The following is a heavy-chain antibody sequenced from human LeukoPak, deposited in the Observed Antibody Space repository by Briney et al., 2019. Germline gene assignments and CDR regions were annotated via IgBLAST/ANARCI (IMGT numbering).Heavy chain of an antibody. CDR1: GGSISSGDYY. CDR3: ASTFTILSSWYFDL. CDR2: IYYSGST. Sequence: PSETLSLTCTVSGGSISSGDYYWSWIRQPPGKGLEWIGYIYYSGSTYYNPSLKSRVTISVDTSKNQFSLKLSSVTAADTAVYYCASTFTILSSWYFDLWGRGTLVTVSS. J-gene: IGHJ2*01. V-gene: IGHV4-30-4*01. D-gene: IGHD3-9*01.